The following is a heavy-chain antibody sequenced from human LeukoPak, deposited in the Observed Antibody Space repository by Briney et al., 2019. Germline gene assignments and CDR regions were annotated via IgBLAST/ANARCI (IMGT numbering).Heavy chain of an antibody. D-gene: IGHD4-11*01. V-gene: IGHV4-59*01. Sequence: SETLSLTCTVSGGSISSYYWSWIRQPPGKGLEWIGHIYYSGSTNYNPSLKSRVTISVDTSKNQFSLKLSSVTAADTAVYYCAREGTVTTFGGFDYWGQGTLVTVSS. CDR3: AREGTVTTFGGFDY. J-gene: IGHJ4*02. CDR2: IYYSGST. CDR1: GGSISSYY.